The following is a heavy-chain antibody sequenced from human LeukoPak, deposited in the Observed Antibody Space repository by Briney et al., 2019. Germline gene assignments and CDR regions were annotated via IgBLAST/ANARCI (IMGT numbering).Heavy chain of an antibody. CDR1: GYTFSQYS. V-gene: IGHV1-18*01. CDR3: ARDYILPLETDNGDGFAI. CDR2: VSPSHTTR. J-gene: IGHJ3*02. D-gene: IGHD3-3*02. Sequence: PGASVTVSCKASGYTFSQYSISWVRQAPGKGREWMGWVSPSHTTRVYAQDFQGRVTMTANTNTNTVSMELRSLRFDDTAVYFCARDYILPLETDNGDGFAIWGQGTVVTVSS.